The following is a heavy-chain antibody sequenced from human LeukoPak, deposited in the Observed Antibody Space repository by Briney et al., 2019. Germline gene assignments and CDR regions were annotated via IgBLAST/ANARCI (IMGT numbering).Heavy chain of an antibody. Sequence: PGGSLRLSCAASGFTLNSYSMYWVRQAPGKGLEWVSSISSSSSHMFYAHSVKGRFSISRDNAKNSLYLQMNSVRAEDTAVYYCVRDSGSSYGYYFLHWGQGTLVTVSS. CDR2: ISSSSSHM. J-gene: IGHJ1*01. V-gene: IGHV3-21*01. CDR1: GFTLNSYS. D-gene: IGHD1-26*01. CDR3: VRDSGSSYGYYFLH.